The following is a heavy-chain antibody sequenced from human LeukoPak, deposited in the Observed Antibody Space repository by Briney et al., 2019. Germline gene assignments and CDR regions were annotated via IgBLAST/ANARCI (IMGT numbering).Heavy chain of an antibody. V-gene: IGHV1-46*04. J-gene: IGHJ6*02. CDR1: GYTFTGYY. Sequence: ASLKLSCAASGYTFTGYYMHWVRQAPGQGLEWMGVINPSGGSTSYAQQVKGRFTMTSDTFTRTVYMELSSLRSEDTAVYYCAIEVPVSASVWSCYNEYGMDVWVRGTTATVSS. CDR3: AIEVPVSASVWSCYNEYGMDV. CDR2: INPSGGST. D-gene: IGHD3-10*01.